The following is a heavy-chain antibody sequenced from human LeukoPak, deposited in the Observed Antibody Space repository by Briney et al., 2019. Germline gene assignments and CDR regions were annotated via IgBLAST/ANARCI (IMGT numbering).Heavy chain of an antibody. CDR1: GFTFRNYG. CDR3: AKAGGTNCGGDCYNYGWFDP. V-gene: IGHV3-30*18. J-gene: IGHJ5*02. Sequence: GGSLRLSCAASGFTFRNYGMHWVRQAPGKGLEWVAVISYDGSNKYYADSVKGRFTISRDNSKNTLYLQMNSLRAEDTAVYYCAKAGGTNCGGDCYNYGWFDPWGQGTLVTVSS. D-gene: IGHD2-21*02. CDR2: ISYDGSNK.